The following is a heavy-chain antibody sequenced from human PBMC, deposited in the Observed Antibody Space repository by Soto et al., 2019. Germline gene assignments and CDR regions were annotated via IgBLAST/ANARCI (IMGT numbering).Heavy chain of an antibody. V-gene: IGHV1-3*01. CDR1: GYTFTSYA. CDR2: INAGNGNT. CDR3: ARRVYDILTGYWGDYFDY. Sequence: ASVKVSCKASGYTFTSYAMHWVRQAPGQRLEWMGWINAGNGNTKYSQKFQGRVTITRDTSASTAYMELSSLRSEDTAVYYCARRVYDILTGYWGDYFDYWGQGTLVTVSS. D-gene: IGHD3-9*01. J-gene: IGHJ4*02.